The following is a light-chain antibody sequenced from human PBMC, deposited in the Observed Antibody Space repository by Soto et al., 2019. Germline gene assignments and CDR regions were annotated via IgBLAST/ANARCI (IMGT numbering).Light chain of an antibody. CDR3: SLYTSSSTSWV. CDR1: RSDVYNR. Sequence: QSALTQPSSVSGSPGQSVTISCTGTRSDVYNRVSWYQQPPGTAPKLMIYEVSNRPSGVPDRFSGSKSGNTASLTISGLQAEDEADYYCSLYTSSSTSWVFGGGTKLTVL. V-gene: IGLV2-18*01. J-gene: IGLJ3*02. CDR2: EVS.